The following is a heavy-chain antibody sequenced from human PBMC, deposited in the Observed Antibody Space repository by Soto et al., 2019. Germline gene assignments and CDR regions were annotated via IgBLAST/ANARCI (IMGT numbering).Heavy chain of an antibody. D-gene: IGHD2-21*02. V-gene: IGHV1-18*04. CDR3: ARAGHYGDDDAFDM. CDR1: GYTFTNYA. CDR2: IGAYNGNR. Sequence: QVQLVQSGAEVKKPGASVKVSCRASGYTFTNYAVNWVRQAPGQGLAWMGWIGAYNGNRDYAQKFQGRVSMTTDASTRTAYVELTSLGSDDSAVYYFARAGHYGDDDAFDMWGLGTMVIVSS. J-gene: IGHJ3*02.